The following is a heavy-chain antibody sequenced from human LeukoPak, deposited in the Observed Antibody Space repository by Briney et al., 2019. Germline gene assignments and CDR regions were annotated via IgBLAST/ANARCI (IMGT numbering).Heavy chain of an antibody. CDR3: ARERELLWFGELRGWFDP. CDR1: GGSISSSSYY. CDR2: IYYSGST. V-gene: IGHV4-39*07. J-gene: IGHJ5*02. Sequence: SETLSLTCTVSGGSISSSSYYWVWIRQPPGKGLEWIGSIYYSGSTYYNPSLKSRVTISVDTSKNQFSLKLTSVTAADTAVYYCARERELLWFGELRGWFDPWGQGTLVTVSS. D-gene: IGHD3-10*01.